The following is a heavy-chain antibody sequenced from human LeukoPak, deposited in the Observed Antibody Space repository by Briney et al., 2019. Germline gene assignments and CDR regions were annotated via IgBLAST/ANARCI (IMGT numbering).Heavy chain of an antibody. CDR3: AKDRLNAGWNEFDY. CDR1: GFTFSTYA. J-gene: IGHJ4*02. D-gene: IGHD6-19*01. CDR2: ISYDGSNK. Sequence: GRSLRLSCAASGFTFSTYAMHWVRQAPGKGLEWVAVISYDGSNKYYADSVKSRFTISRDNSKITLYLQMHSLRAEDTAVYFCAKDRLNAGWNEFDYWGQGTLVTVSS. V-gene: IGHV3-30*18.